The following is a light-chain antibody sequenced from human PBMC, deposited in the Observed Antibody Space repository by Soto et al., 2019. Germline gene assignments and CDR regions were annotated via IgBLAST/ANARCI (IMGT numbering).Light chain of an antibody. V-gene: IGKV3-11*01. CDR1: QNIYGS. CDR2: DAS. J-gene: IGKJ5*01. Sequence: EVVMTQSPATLSESPGERAALSCRASQNIYGSLAWYQQRPGQAPRLLIYDASKRPTGIPARFSGSGSGTDFTLTISSLEPEDSAVYYCQQRSDRLPITFGQGTRLEIK. CDR3: QQRSDRLPIT.